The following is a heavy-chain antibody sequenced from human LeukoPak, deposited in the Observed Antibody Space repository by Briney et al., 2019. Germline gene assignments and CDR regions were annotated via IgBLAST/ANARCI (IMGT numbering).Heavy chain of an antibody. V-gene: IGHV4-38-2*02. D-gene: IGHD6-19*01. CDR1: GYSISSGYY. CDR3: ASHIPPLYCYSSGCRRQGAFDY. CDR2: IYHSGST. Sequence: PSETLSLTCTVSGYSISSGYYWGWIRQPPGKGLEWIGSIYHSGSTYYNPSLKSRVTISVDTSKNQFSLKLSSVTAADTAVYYCASHIPPLYCYSSGCRRQGAFDYWGQGTLVTVSS. J-gene: IGHJ4*02.